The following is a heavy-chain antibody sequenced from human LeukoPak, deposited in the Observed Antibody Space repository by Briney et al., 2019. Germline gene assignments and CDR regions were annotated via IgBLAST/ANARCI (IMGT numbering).Heavy chain of an antibody. D-gene: IGHD3-10*01. CDR2: IYTSGSI. J-gene: IGHJ5*02. CDR1: GGSISSYY. V-gene: IGHV4-4*07. Sequence: SETLSLTCTVSGGSISSYYWSWIRQPAGKGLEWIGRIYTSGSINYNPSLKSRVTMSVDTSKNQFSLKLSSVTAADTAVYYCARDYYGSGSYRFWFDPWGQGTLVTVSS. CDR3: ARDYYGSGSYRFWFDP.